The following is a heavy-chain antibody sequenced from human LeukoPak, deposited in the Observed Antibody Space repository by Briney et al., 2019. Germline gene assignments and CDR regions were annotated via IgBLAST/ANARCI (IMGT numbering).Heavy chain of an antibody. V-gene: IGHV4-61*02. CDR3: ARDQRYCSSTSCREYYYYMDV. Sequence: PSETLSLTCTVSGGSISSGNYYWSWIRQPAGKGLEWIGRIYTSGSTNYNPSLKSRVTISVDTSKNQFSLKLSSVTAADTAVYYCARDQRYCSSTSCREYYYYMDVWGKGTTVTISS. CDR1: GGSISSGNYY. CDR2: IYTSGST. D-gene: IGHD2-2*01. J-gene: IGHJ6*03.